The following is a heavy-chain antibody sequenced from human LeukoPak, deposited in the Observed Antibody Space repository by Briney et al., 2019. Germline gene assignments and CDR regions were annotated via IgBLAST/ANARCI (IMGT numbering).Heavy chain of an antibody. V-gene: IGHV4-59*08. CDR2: IYYSGST. CDR1: GGSISSYY. CDR3: ARADYSSTWSHDYYYMDV. J-gene: IGHJ6*03. D-gene: IGHD6-13*01. Sequence: SETLSLTCTVSGGSISSYYWSWIRQPPGKGLEWIGYIYYSGSTNYNPSLKSRVTISVDTSKNQFSLKLSSVTAADTAVHYCARADYSSTWSHDYYYMDVWGKGTTVTVSS.